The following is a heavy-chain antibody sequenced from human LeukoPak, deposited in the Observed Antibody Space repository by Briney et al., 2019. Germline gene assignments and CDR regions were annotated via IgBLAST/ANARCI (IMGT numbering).Heavy chain of an antibody. Sequence: ASVKVSCKASGYTFTGYYMHWVRQAPGQGLEWMGWINPNSGGTNYAQKFQGRVTMTRDTSISTAYMELSRLRSDDTAVYYCARDSFHLGPAWFDPWGQGTLVTVSS. CDR2: INPNSGGT. D-gene: IGHD3-16*01. CDR3: ARDSFHLGPAWFDP. J-gene: IGHJ5*02. V-gene: IGHV1-2*02. CDR1: GYTFTGYY.